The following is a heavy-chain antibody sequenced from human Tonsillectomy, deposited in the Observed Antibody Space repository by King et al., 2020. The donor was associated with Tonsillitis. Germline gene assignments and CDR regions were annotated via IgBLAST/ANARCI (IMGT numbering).Heavy chain of an antibody. CDR3: ARLIEGPDDY. CDR2: IDSDGTNT. CDR1: GFTLSSYW. J-gene: IGHJ4*02. D-gene: IGHD2-21*01. V-gene: IGHV3-74*01. Sequence: VQLVESGGGLVQPGGSLRLSCAASGFTLSSYWMHWVRQVPGKGLVWCSRIDSDGTNTNYADSVKGRFTISRDNAKNTLYLQMDSLRGEDTAVYYCARLIEGPDDYWGQGTLVTVSS.